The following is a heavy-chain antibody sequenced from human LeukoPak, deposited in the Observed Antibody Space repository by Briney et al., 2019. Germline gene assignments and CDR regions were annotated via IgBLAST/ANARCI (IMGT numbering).Heavy chain of an antibody. J-gene: IGHJ5*02. CDR3: ARREYCSGGSCKGFDP. Sequence: PGGSLRLSCAASGFTFSSYEMNWVRQAPGKGLEWVSYISSSGNTIYYADSVQGRFTISRDNAKNSLFLQMNSLRAEDTAVYYCARREYCSGGSCKGFDPWGQGTLVTVSS. V-gene: IGHV3-48*03. CDR1: GFTFSSYE. CDR2: ISSSGNTI. D-gene: IGHD2-15*01.